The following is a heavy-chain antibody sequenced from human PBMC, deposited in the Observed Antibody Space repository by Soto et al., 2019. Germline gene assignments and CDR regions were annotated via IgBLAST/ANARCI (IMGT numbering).Heavy chain of an antibody. D-gene: IGHD4-4*01. Sequence: PGGSLRLSCAASGFTFSSYWMHWVRQAPGKGLVWVSRINSDGSSTSYADSVKGRFTISRDNAKNTLYLQMNSLRAEDTAVYYCAAPTMTTVTTGGYYYMDVWGKGTTVTVSS. J-gene: IGHJ6*03. CDR2: INSDGSST. CDR3: AAPTMTTVTTGGYYYMDV. V-gene: IGHV3-74*01. CDR1: GFTFSSYW.